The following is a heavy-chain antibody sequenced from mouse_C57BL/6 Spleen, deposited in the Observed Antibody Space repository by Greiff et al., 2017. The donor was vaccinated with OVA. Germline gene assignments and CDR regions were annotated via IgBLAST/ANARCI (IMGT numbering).Heavy chain of an antibody. Sequence: QVQLQQSGAELVRPGASVTLSCKASGYTFTDYEMHWVKQTPVHGLEWIGAIDPETGGTAYNQKFKGKAILTADKSSSTAYMELRSLTSEDSAVYYWTRGRYGSSYYWYFDVWGTGTTVTVSS. CDR3: TRGRYGSSYYWYFDV. CDR1: GYTFTDYE. V-gene: IGHV1-15*01. D-gene: IGHD1-1*01. J-gene: IGHJ1*03. CDR2: IDPETGGT.